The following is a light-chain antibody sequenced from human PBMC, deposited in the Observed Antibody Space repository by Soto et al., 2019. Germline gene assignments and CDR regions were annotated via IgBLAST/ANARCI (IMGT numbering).Light chain of an antibody. J-gene: IGLJ3*02. CDR2: EGS. CDR1: SSDVGSYNL. CDR3: CSYAGSSTWV. Sequence: QSVLTQPASVSGSPGQSITISCTGTSSDVGSYNLVSWYQQEPGKAPKVMIYEGSKRPSGVSDRFSGSKSGNTASLTISGLQAEDEADYYCCSYAGSSTWVFGGGTKLTVL. V-gene: IGLV2-23*01.